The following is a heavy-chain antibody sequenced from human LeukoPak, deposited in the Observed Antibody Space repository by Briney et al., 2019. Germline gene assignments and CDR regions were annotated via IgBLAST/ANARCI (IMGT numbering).Heavy chain of an antibody. Sequence: ASVKVSCKASGYTFTSYYMHWVRQAPGQGLEWMGIINPSGGSTSYAQKFQGRVTMTRDTSTSTVYMELSSLGSEDTAVYYCARDPADCSSTSCYASYYGMDVWGQGTTVTVSS. CDR1: GYTFTSYY. CDR2: INPSGGST. D-gene: IGHD2-2*01. V-gene: IGHV1-46*01. J-gene: IGHJ6*02. CDR3: ARDPADCSSTSCYASYYGMDV.